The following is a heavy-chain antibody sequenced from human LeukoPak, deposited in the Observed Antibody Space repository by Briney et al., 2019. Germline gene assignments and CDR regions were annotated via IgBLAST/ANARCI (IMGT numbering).Heavy chain of an antibody. CDR3: AREQRYYDILTGLTQEGYFDY. D-gene: IGHD3-9*01. CDR1: GYTFTSYG. V-gene: IGHV1-18*01. CDR2: ISAYNGNT. J-gene: IGHJ4*02. Sequence: GASVKVSCKASGYTFTSYGISWVRQAPGQGLEWMGWISAYNGNTNYAQKLQGRVTMTTDTSTSTAYMELRSLRSDDTAVYYCAREQRYYDILTGLTQEGYFDYWGQGTLVTVSS.